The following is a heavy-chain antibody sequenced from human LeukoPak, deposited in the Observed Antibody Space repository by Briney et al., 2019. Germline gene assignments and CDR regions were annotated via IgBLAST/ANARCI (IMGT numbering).Heavy chain of an antibody. CDR1: GLTFSSHA. Sequence: GGSLRLSCAVSGLTFSSHAMTWVRQAPGKGLEWVSSISGSGGSIYYADSVKGRSTISRDNSKNTLYLQMNSLRAEDTAVYYCAKGGGYRDFDIWGQGTMVTVSS. CDR3: AKGGGYRDFDI. J-gene: IGHJ3*02. V-gene: IGHV3-23*01. CDR2: ISGSGGSI. D-gene: IGHD5-12*01.